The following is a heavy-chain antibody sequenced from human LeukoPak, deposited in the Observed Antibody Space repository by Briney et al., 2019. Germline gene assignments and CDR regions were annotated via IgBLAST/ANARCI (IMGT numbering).Heavy chain of an antibody. J-gene: IGHJ4*02. CDR3: ARDRWFGELLPFDY. CDR1: GGSFSGYY. D-gene: IGHD3-10*01. V-gene: IGHV4-4*07. CDR2: IYTSGST. Sequence: PSETLSLTCAVYGGSFSGYYCSWIRQPAGKVLEWIGRIYTSGSTNYNPSRKSHVTMSEHTSKNQFCMKLSSVTAADTAVYYCARDRWFGELLPFDYWGQGTLVTVSS.